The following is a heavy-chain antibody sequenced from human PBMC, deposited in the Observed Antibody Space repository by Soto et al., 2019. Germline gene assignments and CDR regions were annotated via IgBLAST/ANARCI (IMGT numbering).Heavy chain of an antibody. Sequence: GASVKVSCKASGYTFTSYGISWVRQAPGQGLEWMGWISAYNGNTNYAQKLQGRVTMTTDTSTSTAYMELRSLRSDDTAVYYCARDQRFLEWLFQENIYWGQGTLVTVSS. CDR3: ARDQRFLEWLFQENIY. CDR2: ISAYNGNT. D-gene: IGHD3-3*01. J-gene: IGHJ4*02. CDR1: GYTFTSYG. V-gene: IGHV1-18*01.